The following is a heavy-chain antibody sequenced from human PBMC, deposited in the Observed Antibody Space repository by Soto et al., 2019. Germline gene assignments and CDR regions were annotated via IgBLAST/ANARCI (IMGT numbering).Heavy chain of an antibody. CDR3: ARTTMVRGVINGMDV. D-gene: IGHD3-10*01. CDR2: IYYSGST. Sequence: SETLSLPCTVSGGSLSSGDYYWGWIRQPPGKGLEWIGHIYYSGSTYYNPSLKSRVTISVDTSKNQFSLKLSSVTAADTAVYYCARTTMVRGVINGMDVWGQGTTVTVSS. J-gene: IGHJ6*02. V-gene: IGHV4-30-4*01. CDR1: GGSLSSGDYY.